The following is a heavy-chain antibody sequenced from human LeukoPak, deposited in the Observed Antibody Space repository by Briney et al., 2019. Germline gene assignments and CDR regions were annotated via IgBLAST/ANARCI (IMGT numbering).Heavy chain of an antibody. CDR2: IIPILGIA. D-gene: IGHD1-1*01. CDR3: ARDLERTSFPFDP. Sequence: GASVKVSCKASGGTFSSYAISWVRQAPGQGLEWMGRIIPILGIANYAQKFQGRVTITADKSTSTAYMELSSLRSEDTAVYYCARDLERTSFPFDPWGQGTLVTVSS. J-gene: IGHJ5*02. CDR1: GGTFSSYA. V-gene: IGHV1-69*04.